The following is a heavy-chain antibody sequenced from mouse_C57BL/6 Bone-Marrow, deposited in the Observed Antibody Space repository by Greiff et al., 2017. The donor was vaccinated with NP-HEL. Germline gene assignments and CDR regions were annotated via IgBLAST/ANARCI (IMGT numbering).Heavy chain of an antibody. CDR1: GYSITSGYD. Sequence: EVKLQESGPGMVKPSPSLSLTCTVTGYSITSGYDWHWIRHFPGNKLEWMGYISYSGSTNYNPSLKSRISITHDTSKNHFFLKLNSVTTEDTATYYCARGLQSWFAYWGQGTLVTVSA. V-gene: IGHV3-1*01. CDR3: ARGLQSWFAY. J-gene: IGHJ3*01. CDR2: ISYSGST. D-gene: IGHD2-13*01.